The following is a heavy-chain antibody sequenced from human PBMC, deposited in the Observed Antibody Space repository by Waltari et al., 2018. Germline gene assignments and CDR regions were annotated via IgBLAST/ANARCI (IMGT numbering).Heavy chain of an antibody. V-gene: IGHV1-69-2*01. CDR1: GYTFTDYY. CDR2: VDPADSET. J-gene: IGHJ5*02. CDR3: ATVLTTVPTYWFDP. Sequence: EVQLVQSGAEVKKPGATVNISCKASGYTFTDYYIHWVQQAPGKGLEWMGRVDPADSETIYAEKFQGRVTITADTSTDTAYMELSSLRSEDTAVYYCATVLTTVPTYWFDPWGQGTLVTVSS. D-gene: IGHD4-4*01.